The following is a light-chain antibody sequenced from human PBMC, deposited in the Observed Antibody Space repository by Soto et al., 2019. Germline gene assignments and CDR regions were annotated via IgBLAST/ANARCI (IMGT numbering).Light chain of an antibody. CDR3: QQRSNSPS. Sequence: EIVLTQSPATLSLSPGERATLSCRASQSVSSYLAWYQQKPGQAPRLLIYDASNRATGIPARFSGSGSGTDFTLTISIQAHEDSAVYYCQQRSNSPSFGEGTKVEIK. CDR2: DAS. V-gene: IGKV3-11*01. J-gene: IGKJ4*01. CDR1: QSVSSY.